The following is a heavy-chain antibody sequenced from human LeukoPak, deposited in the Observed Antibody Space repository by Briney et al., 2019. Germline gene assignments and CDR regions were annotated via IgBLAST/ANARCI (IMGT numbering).Heavy chain of an antibody. CDR2: ISGNGGKT. CDR1: GFAFSTYA. CDR3: AKDLRYSFDY. Sequence: GGSLRLSCAASGFAFSTYAMSWVRQAPGKGLEWVSAISGNGGKTYYADSVRGRFTTSRDNSKNTLYLQMNSLRPGDTAVYYCAKDLRYSFDYWGQGTLVTVSS. D-gene: IGHD1-14*01. J-gene: IGHJ4*02. V-gene: IGHV3-23*01.